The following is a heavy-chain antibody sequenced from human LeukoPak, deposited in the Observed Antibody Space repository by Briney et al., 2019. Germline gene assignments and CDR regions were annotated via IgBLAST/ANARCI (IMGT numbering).Heavy chain of an antibody. J-gene: IGHJ5*02. CDR2: ISAYNGNT. V-gene: IGHV1-18*01. CDR3: ARDSGLRYFDWLLYDGFDP. Sequence: VPSVKVSCKASGYTFTSYGISWVRQAPGQGLEWMGWISAYNGNTNYAQKLQGRVTMTTDTSTSTAYMELRSLRSDDTAVYYCARDSGLRYFDWLLYDGFDPWGQGTLVTVSS. D-gene: IGHD3-9*01. CDR1: GYTFTSYG.